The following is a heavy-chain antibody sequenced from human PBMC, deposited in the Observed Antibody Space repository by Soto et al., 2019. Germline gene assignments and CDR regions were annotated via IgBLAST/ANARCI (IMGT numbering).Heavy chain of an antibody. D-gene: IGHD5-18*01. Sequence: GESLKISCKGPGYRFTSYWIGWVRQMPGKGLEWMGIIYPGDSDTRYSPSFQGQVTISADKSISTAYLQWSSLQASDTAIYYCARRADTTLVFDYWGQGTPVTVSS. CDR2: IYPGDSDT. CDR3: ARRADTTLVFDY. CDR1: GYRFTSYW. J-gene: IGHJ4*02. V-gene: IGHV5-51*01.